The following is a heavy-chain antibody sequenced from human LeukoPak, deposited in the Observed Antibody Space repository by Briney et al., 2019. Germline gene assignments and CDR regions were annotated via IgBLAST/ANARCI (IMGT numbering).Heavy chain of an antibody. CDR1: GGSISSGGYY. CDR2: INHSGST. J-gene: IGHJ4*02. CDR3: AVYDYVWGSYRTGIFDY. V-gene: IGHV4-39*07. D-gene: IGHD3-16*02. Sequence: SETLSLTCTVSGGSISSGGYYWSWVRQPPGKGLEWIGEINHSGSTNYNPSLKSRVTISVDTSKNQFSLKLSSVTAADTAVYYCAVYDYVWGSYRTGIFDYWGQGTLVTVSS.